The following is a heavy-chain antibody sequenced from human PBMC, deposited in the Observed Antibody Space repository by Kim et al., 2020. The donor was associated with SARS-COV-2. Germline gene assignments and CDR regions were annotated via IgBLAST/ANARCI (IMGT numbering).Heavy chain of an antibody. CDR3: AGDSLDTEDSYYYGMDV. V-gene: IGHV4-31*02. D-gene: IGHD1-1*01. J-gene: IGHJ6*02. Sequence: LTSRVTISVDTSKNQFSLKLSSVTAADTAVYYCAGDSLDTEDSYYYGMDVWGQGTTVTVAS.